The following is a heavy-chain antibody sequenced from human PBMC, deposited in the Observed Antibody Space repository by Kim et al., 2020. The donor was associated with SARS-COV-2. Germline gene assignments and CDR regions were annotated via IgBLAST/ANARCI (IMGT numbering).Heavy chain of an antibody. CDR3: ARDLPLPGIAVAGTELYFDY. CDR1: GFTVSSNY. Sequence: GGSLRLSCAASGFTVSSNYMSWVRQAPGKGLEWVSVIYSGGSTYYADSVKGRFTISRDNSKNTLYLQMNSLRAEDTAVYYCARDLPLPGIAVAGTELYFDYWGQGTLVTVSS. D-gene: IGHD6-19*01. J-gene: IGHJ4*02. CDR2: IYSGGST. V-gene: IGHV3-66*02.